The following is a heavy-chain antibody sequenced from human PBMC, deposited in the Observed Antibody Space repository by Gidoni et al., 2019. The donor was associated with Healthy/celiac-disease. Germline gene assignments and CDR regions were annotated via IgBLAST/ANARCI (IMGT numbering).Heavy chain of an antibody. CDR2: ISAYNGNT. D-gene: IGHD6-25*01. CDR1: GYTFTSYG. CDR3: ARAGLGGPPAAVSAEYFQH. Sequence: QVQLVQSGAEVKKPGASVKVSCKASGYTFTSYGIRWVRQAPGQGLEWMGWISAYNGNTNYAQKLQGRVTMTTDTSTSTAYMELRSLRSDDTAVYYCARAGLGGPPAAVSAEYFQHWGQGTLVTVSS. V-gene: IGHV1-18*01. J-gene: IGHJ1*01.